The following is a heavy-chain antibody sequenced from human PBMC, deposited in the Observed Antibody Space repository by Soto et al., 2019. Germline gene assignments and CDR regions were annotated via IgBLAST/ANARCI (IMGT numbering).Heavy chain of an antibody. J-gene: IGHJ6*02. CDR2: IIPIFGTA. CDR3: ATITGTTIDYYYGMDV. V-gene: IGHV1-69*01. Sequence: QVQLVQSGAEVKKPGSSVNVSCKASGCTVSSYAISWVRQAPGQVLECMGGIIPIFGTAHYAQKFQGRVTITADESTSTAYMELSSLRSEDTAVYYCATITGTTIDYYYGMDVWGQGTTVTVSS. CDR1: GCTVSSYA. D-gene: IGHD1-7*01.